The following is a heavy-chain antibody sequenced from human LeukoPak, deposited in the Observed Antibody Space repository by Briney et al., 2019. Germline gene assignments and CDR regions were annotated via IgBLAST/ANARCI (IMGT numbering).Heavy chain of an antibody. CDR2: ISGSGGST. J-gene: IGHJ5*02. D-gene: IGHD4-17*01. CDR1: GFTFSSYA. Sequence: GGSLRLSCAASGFTFSSYAMSWVRQAPGKGLEWVSAISGSGGSTYYADSVKGRFTISRDNSKNTLYLQMNSLRAEDTAVYYCAKDVSYGDYFPQSNWFDPWGQGTLVTVSS. V-gene: IGHV3-23*01. CDR3: AKDVSYGDYFPQSNWFDP.